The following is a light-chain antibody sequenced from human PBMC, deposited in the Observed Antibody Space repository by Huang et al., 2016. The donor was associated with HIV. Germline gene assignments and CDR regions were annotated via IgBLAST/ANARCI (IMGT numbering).Light chain of an antibody. V-gene: IGKV4-1*01. J-gene: IGKJ5*01. CDR1: QSLLSSLNNKNY. CDR2: WAS. CDR3: QQYYQNPQT. Sequence: DIVMTQSPDSLSVSPGERATIDCKSSQSLLSSLNNKNYLAWFQQKPGRPPKLLLYWASTRESGIPERFSGSGSGTDFTLTINNLQHEDVATYYCQQYYQNPQTFGQGT.